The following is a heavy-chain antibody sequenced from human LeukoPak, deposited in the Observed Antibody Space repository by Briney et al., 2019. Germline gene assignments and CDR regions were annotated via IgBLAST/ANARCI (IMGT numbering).Heavy chain of an antibody. CDR2: ISKDGGSNK. CDR1: GFTFRNYG. CDR3: AKDQAGGLWFGELSHFDY. J-gene: IGHJ4*02. Sequence: GGSLRLSCAASGFTFRNYGMHWVRQAPGKGLEWVAVISKDGGSNKYHADSVKGRFTISRDNSMNTLYLQMNSLRAEDTAVYYCAKDQAGGLWFGELSHFDYWGQGTLVTVSS. V-gene: IGHV3-30*18. D-gene: IGHD3-10*01.